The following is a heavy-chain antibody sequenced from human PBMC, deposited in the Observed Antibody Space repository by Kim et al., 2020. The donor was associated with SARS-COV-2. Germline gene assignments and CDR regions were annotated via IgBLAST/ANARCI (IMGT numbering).Heavy chain of an antibody. CDR2: T. J-gene: IGHJ5*02. CDR3: ARLGDGNWFDP. D-gene: IGHD4-17*01. Sequence: TNYNTSLRSRVTISVAKSKNQFSRKRSSVTAADTAVYYCARLGDGNWFDPWGQGTLVTVSS. V-gene: IGHV4-4*02.